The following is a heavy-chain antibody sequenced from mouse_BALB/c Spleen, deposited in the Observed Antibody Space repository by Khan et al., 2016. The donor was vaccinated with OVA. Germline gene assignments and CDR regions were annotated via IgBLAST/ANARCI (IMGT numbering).Heavy chain of an antibody. CDR1: GYTFTTYV. V-gene: IGHV1S136*01. CDR3: ARGMGLLRGAMDD. Sequence: VQLQQSGPELVKPGASVKMSCKASGYTFTTYVIHWVKQKPGQGLEWFGYINPYNDDTKYNEKFKDKATLTSDKSSTTAYMEFSSLTSEDSAVYYCARGMGLLRGAMDDWGQGTSVTVSS. D-gene: IGHD2-3*01. J-gene: IGHJ4*01. CDR2: INPYNDDT.